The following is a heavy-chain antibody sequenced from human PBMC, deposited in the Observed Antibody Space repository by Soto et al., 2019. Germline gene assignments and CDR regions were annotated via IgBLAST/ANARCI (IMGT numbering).Heavy chain of an antibody. D-gene: IGHD3-3*01. Sequence: EVQLLESGGGLVQPGGSLRLSCAASGFTFSSYAMTWVRQAPGKGLEWVSVISGSGGSTYYADSVKGRFTISRDNSKNTLYLQMNSLRAEDTAVYYCAKDRLRRITIFGVVIHYGYGMDVWGQGTTVTVSS. CDR1: GFTFSSYA. CDR2: ISGSGGST. V-gene: IGHV3-23*01. CDR3: AKDRLRRITIFGVVIHYGYGMDV. J-gene: IGHJ6*02.